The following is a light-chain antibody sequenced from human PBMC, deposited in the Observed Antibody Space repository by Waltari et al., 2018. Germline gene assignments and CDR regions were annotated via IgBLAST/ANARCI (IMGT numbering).Light chain of an antibody. V-gene: IGKV3-20*01. CDR2: DAS. CDR1: QSVR. J-gene: IGKJ4*01. Sequence: VLTQSPGTLSVSPGERATLSCRASQSVRLAWYQQKPGQAHRLLIHDASKRAAGIPDRFSGSGSGTDFTLTISRLEPEDFAVYYCQQFDRSPPVTFGGGTKVEIK. CDR3: QQFDRSPPVT.